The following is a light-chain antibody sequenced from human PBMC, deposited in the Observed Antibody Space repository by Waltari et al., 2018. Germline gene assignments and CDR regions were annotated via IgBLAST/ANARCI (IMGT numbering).Light chain of an antibody. CDR1: NIGSKS. J-gene: IGLJ2*01. Sequence: SYVLTQPPSVSVAPGRTARITCGGNNIGSKSVHLYQQKPGQAPVVVVHDDSDRPSGIPGRCSGSNSGNAATLTISRVEDGDEADYYCQVWDSYSDQSVVFGGGTKLTVL. CDR3: QVWDSYSDQSVV. V-gene: IGLV3-21*03. CDR2: DDS.